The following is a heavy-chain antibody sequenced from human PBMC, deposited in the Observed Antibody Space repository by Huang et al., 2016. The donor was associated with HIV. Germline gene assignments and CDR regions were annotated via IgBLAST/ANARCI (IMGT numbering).Heavy chain of an antibody. CDR1: GFTFSGSA. D-gene: IGHD6-19*01. J-gene: IGHJ4*02. Sequence: EVQLVESGGGLVQPGGSLKISCAAAGFTFSGSAMHWVRQASGKELVWVGHVRIKANNDATEEAASVKGRFTISRDDSKNTTYWHINSLKTEDTAVYYCARQGSSGWYDNEGFDYWGQGTVVTVSS. V-gene: IGHV3-73*01. CDR3: ARQGSSGWYDNEGFDY. CDR2: VRIKANNDAT.